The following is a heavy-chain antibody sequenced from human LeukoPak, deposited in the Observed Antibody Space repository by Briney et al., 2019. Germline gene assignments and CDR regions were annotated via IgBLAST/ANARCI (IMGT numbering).Heavy chain of an antibody. CDR1: GDSLNNNNW. Sequence: PSETLSLTCAVSGDSLNNNNWWSWVRQSPGKGLEWIGEIYHSGSTNYNPSLKSRVTISVDKSKNQFSLKLSSVIAADTAVYYCAMGLAWKLDYWGQGTLVTVSS. J-gene: IGHJ4*02. D-gene: IGHD4-23*01. CDR2: IYHSGST. CDR3: AMGLAWKLDY. V-gene: IGHV4-4*02.